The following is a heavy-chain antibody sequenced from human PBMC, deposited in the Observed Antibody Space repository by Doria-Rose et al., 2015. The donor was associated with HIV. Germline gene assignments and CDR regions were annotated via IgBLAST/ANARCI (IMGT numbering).Heavy chain of an antibody. D-gene: IGHD6-13*01. CDR3: ARIKSSRWYHKYYFDF. V-gene: IGHV2-26*01. J-gene: IGHJ4*02. CDR1: GVSLSSPGMG. CDR2: IFSDDER. Sequence: QITLKESGPVLVKPTETLTLTCTDSGVSLSSPGMGVSWIRQPPGKDLEWLANIFSDDERSYQTSLKSRLTISRGTSKSQVVLTMTDMDPVDTATYYCARIKSSRWYHKYYFDFWGQGTLVIVSA.